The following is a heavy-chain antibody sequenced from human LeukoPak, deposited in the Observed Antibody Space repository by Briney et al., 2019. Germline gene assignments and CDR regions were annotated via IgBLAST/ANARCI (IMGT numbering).Heavy chain of an antibody. CDR2: IKQDGSEK. V-gene: IGHV3-7*01. Sequence: PGGSLRLSCAASGFTFSSYWMSWVRQAPGKGLEWVANIKQDGSEKYYVDSVKGRFTISRDNAKNSLYLQMNSLRAEDTAVYYCARDGDYYGSADAFDIWGQGTMVTVSS. J-gene: IGHJ3*02. D-gene: IGHD3-10*01. CDR3: ARDGDYYGSADAFDI. CDR1: GFTFSSYW.